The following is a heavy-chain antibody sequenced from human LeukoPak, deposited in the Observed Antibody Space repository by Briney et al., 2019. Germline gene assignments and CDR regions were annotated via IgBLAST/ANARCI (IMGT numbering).Heavy chain of an antibody. Sequence: SESLSLTCAVYGGSFTSYYWSWIRQPPGKGLEWIAEINNSGTTNYNPSLKGRVTISVDASKNQVSLKLSSVTAADTAVYYCASSRGYTSGLWYYYMEVWGKGTTVTVSS. J-gene: IGHJ6*03. CDR1: GGSFTSYY. CDR2: INNSGTT. D-gene: IGHD6-25*01. V-gene: IGHV4-34*01. CDR3: ASSRGYTSGLWYYYMEV.